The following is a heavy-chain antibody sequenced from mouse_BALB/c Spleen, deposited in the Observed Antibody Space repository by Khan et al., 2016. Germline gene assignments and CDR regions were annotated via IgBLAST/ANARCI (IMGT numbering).Heavy chain of an antibody. CDR3: SRTPTAYYAIDY. J-gene: IGHJ4*01. CDR2: ISYSGST. V-gene: IGHV3-2*02. CDR1: GYSITSDYA. Sequence: EVQLQESGPGLVKPSQSLSLTCTVTGYSITSDYAWKWIRQFPGNKLEWMGYISYSGSTRYHPSLKSRISITRDTSKNQFFLLLTSVTTEDTATYYWSRTPTAYYAIDYWGQGTSVTVSS. D-gene: IGHD1-2*01.